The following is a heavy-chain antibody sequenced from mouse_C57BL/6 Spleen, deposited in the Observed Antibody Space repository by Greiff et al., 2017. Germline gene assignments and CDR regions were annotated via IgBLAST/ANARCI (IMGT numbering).Heavy chain of an antibody. CDR3: AREGNSNPFAY. Sequence: QVQLQQSGAELARPGASVTLSCKASGYTFTSYGISWVKQRTGQGLEWIGAIYPRSGYTYYNEKFKGKATLTADKSSSTAYMELRSLTSEDSAVYFCAREGNSNPFAYGGEGTLVTVSA. CDR2: IYPRSGYT. V-gene: IGHV1-81*01. J-gene: IGHJ3*01. CDR1: GYTFTSYG. D-gene: IGHD2-5*01.